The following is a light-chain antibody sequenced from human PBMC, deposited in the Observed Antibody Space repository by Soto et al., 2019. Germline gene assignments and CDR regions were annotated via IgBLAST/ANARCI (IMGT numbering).Light chain of an antibody. J-gene: IGLJ2*01. CDR1: SSDVGGYNY. CDR3: SSYTSSSIV. Sequence: QSALTQPASVSGSPGQSITISCTGTSSDVGGYNYVSWYQQHPGKAPKLMIYDVSNRTSGVSNRFSGSKSGNTASLTISGLQGEDEADYYCSSYTSSSIVFGGGTKLTVL. V-gene: IGLV2-14*01. CDR2: DVS.